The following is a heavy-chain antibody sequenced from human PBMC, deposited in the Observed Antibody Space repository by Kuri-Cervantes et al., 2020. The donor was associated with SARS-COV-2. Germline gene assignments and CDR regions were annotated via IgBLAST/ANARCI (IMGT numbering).Heavy chain of an antibody. CDR3: ARHAIAARPQRYYYYYMDV. CDR1: GGSISSGSYY. J-gene: IGHJ6*03. V-gene: IGHV4-61*02. Sequence: LRLSCTVSGGSISSGSYYWSWIRQPAGKGLEWIGRIYTSGSTNYNPSLKSRVTISVDTSKNQFSLKLSSVTAADTAVYYCARHAIAARPQRYYYYYMDVWGKGTTVTVSS. D-gene: IGHD6-6*01. CDR2: IYTSGST.